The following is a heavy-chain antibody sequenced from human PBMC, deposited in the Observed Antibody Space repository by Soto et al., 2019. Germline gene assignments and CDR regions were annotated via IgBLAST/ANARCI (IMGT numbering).Heavy chain of an antibody. D-gene: IGHD1-26*01. CDR3: ARRYGGNLDY. J-gene: IGHJ4*02. CDR2: IYYSGSP. CDR1: GGSISSYY. V-gene: IGHV4-59*08. Sequence: PSETLSLTCTVSGGSISSYYWSWIRQPPGKGLEWIGYIYYSGSPNYNPSLKSRVTISVDTSKNQFSLKLSSVTAADTAVYYCARRYGGNLDYWGQGTLVTVSS.